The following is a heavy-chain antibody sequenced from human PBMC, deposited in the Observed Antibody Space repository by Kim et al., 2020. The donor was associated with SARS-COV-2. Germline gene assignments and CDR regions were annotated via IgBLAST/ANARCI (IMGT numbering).Heavy chain of an antibody. CDR2: ISSSSSYI. CDR3: ASDWRAQRGYSYGYRD. V-gene: IGHV3-21*01. J-gene: IGHJ4*02. D-gene: IGHD5-18*01. Sequence: GGSLILSCAASGFTFSSYSMNWVRQAPGKGLEWVSSISSSSSYIYYADSVKGRFTISRDNAKNSLYLQMNSLRAEDTAVYYCASDWRAQRGYSYGYRDWGQGTLVTVAS. CDR1: GFTFSSYS.